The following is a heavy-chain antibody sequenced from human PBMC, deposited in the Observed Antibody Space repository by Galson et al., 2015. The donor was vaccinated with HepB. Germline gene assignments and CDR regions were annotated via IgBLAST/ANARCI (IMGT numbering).Heavy chain of an antibody. CDR2: IWYDGSNK. J-gene: IGHJ4*02. D-gene: IGHD5-24*01. CDR1: GFTFSSYG. CDR3: ARDRGGDGYNPGYFDY. Sequence: SLRLSCAASGFTFSSYGMHWVRQAPGKGLEWVAVIWYDGSNKYYADSVKGRFTISRDNSKNTLYLQMNSLRAEDTAVYYCARDRGGDGYNPGYFDYWGQGTLVTVSS. V-gene: IGHV3-33*01.